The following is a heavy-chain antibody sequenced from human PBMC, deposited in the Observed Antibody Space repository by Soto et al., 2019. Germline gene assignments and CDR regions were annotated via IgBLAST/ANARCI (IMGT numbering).Heavy chain of an antibody. CDR1: GYTFTSYD. CDR2: MNPNSGNT. Sequence: QVQLVQSGAEVKKPGASVKVSCKASGYTFTSYDINWVRQATGQGLEWMGWMNPNSGNTGYAQKFQGRVTMPRNTSIRTAYMELRSLRSEATAGYYCAREKTSYGMDVWGQGTTVTVSS. CDR3: AREKTSYGMDV. J-gene: IGHJ6*02. V-gene: IGHV1-8*01.